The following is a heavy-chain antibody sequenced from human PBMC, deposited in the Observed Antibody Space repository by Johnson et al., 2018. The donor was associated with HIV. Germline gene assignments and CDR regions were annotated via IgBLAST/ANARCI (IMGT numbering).Heavy chain of an antibody. V-gene: IGHV3-13*01. CDR2: IGTAGDT. D-gene: IGHD3-22*01. CDR1: GFSFSNYD. J-gene: IGHJ3*02. Sequence: VQLVVSGGGVVQPGRSLRLSCAASGFSFSNYDMHWVRQVTGYGLEWVSGIGTAGDTYYRGSVKGRFTISRENAKNTLYLQMNSLRAEDTAVYYCVRRFYDSSAFDIWGQGTLVTVSS. CDR3: VRRFYDSSAFDI.